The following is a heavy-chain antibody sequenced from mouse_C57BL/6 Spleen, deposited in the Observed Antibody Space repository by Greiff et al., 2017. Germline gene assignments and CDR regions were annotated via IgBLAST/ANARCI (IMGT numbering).Heavy chain of an antibody. Sequence: QVQLKQSGAELVRPGASVTLSCKASGFTFTDYEMHWVKQTPVHGLEWIGAIDPETGGTAYNQKFKGKAILTADKSASTAYMELRSLTAEDSAVYYCTNDYLVAYWGQGTLVTVSA. V-gene: IGHV1-15*01. CDR3: TNDYLVAY. CDR2: IDPETGGT. CDR1: GFTFTDYE. D-gene: IGHD2-4*01. J-gene: IGHJ3*01.